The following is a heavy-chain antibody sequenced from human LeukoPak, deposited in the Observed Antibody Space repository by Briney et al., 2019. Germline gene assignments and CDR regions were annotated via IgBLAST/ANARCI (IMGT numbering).Heavy chain of an antibody. J-gene: IGHJ2*01. CDR1: GYTFISYG. CDR2: ISAYNGNT. Sequence: ASVKVSCKASGYTFISYGISWVRQAPGQGLEWMGWISAYNGNTNYVQKLQGRVTMTTDTSTSTAYMELRSLRSDDTAVYYCARAHSSGYYQYWYFDLWGRGTLVTVSS. CDR3: ARAHSSGYYQYWYFDL. V-gene: IGHV1-18*01. D-gene: IGHD3-22*01.